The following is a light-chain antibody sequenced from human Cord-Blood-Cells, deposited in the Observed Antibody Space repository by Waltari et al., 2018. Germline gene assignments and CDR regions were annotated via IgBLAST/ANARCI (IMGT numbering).Light chain of an antibody. CDR3: QAWDSSNVV. J-gene: IGLJ2*01. CDR1: NLGDKY. Sequence: SYELTQPPSVSVSPGQTASITCSGANLGDKYACWYQQKPGQSPVLVIYQDSKRPSGIPERFSGSNSGNTATPTISGTQAMDEADYYCQAWDSSNVVFGGGTKLTVL. CDR2: QDS. V-gene: IGLV3-1*01.